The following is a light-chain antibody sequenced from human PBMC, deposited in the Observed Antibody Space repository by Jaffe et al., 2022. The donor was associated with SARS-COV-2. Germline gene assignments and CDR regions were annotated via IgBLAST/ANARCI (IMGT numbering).Light chain of an antibody. CDR2: DVT. CDR3: SSYTSSSTLWV. Sequence: QSALTQPASVSGSPGQSITISCTGTSSDIGDYNYVSWYQLYPGKAPKLMIYDVTNRPSGVSDRFSGSKSGNTASLTISGLQAEDEADYYCSSYTSSSTLWVFGGGTKLTVL. CDR1: SSDIGDYNY. V-gene: IGLV2-14*03. J-gene: IGLJ3*02.